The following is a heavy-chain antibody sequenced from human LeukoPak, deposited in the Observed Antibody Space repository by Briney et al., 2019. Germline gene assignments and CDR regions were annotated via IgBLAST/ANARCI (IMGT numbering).Heavy chain of an antibody. D-gene: IGHD3-22*01. CDR1: GGSMNNYY. J-gene: IGHJ4*02. Sequence: PSETLSLTCTVSGGSMNNYYWSWIRQSPGKGLEWIGYIYHTGSATYKPSLKSRVTLSLDTSKNQFSLKLSSVTAADTAVYYCARGRGDSKGTSFDFWGQGTLATVSS. V-gene: IGHV4-59*01. CDR2: IYHTGSA. CDR3: ARGRGDSKGTSFDF.